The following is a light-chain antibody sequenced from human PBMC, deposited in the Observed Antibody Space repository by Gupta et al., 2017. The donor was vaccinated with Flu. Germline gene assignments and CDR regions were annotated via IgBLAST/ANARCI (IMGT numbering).Light chain of an antibody. CDR2: DAS. CDR1: QDITNY. CDR3: QQYYNLPLT. J-gene: IGKJ4*01. V-gene: IGKV1-33*01. Sequence: GDRVTITCQASQDITNYLNWYHQKPGKAPELLIYDASNLETGVPSMFTGSGSGADFTLTISSLQTEDIATYYCQQYYNLPLTFGGGTKVEIK.